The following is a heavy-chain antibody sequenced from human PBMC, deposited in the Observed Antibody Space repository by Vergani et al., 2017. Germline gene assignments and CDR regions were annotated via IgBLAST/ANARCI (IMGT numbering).Heavy chain of an antibody. D-gene: IGHD3-3*01. J-gene: IGHJ3*02. CDR2: ISSSSSYI. CDR3: AREANLRFLEWLLSDAFDI. CDR1: GFTFSCYS. Sequence: EVQLVESGGGLVKPGGSLRLSCAASGFTFSCYSMNWVRQAPGKGLEWVSSISSSSSYIYYADSVKGRFTISRDNAKNSLYLQMNSLRAEDTAVYYCAREANLRFLEWLLSDAFDIWGQGTMVTVSS. V-gene: IGHV3-21*01.